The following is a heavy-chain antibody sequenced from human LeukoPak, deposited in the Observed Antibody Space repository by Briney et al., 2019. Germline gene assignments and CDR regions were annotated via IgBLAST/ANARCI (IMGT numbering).Heavy chain of an antibody. D-gene: IGHD2-21*01. J-gene: IGHJ3*02. CDR1: GDSFTSVTDY. V-gene: IGHV4-61*01. CDR2: IYYIGRT. Sequence: PSETLSLTCTVSGDSFTSVTDYWAWIRQPPGKGLDWIGNIYYIGRTNYNPSLKSRVTMSVDTSRNQFSLKLSSVTAADTAVYYCASRCGGDCFPFDAFDIWGQGTMVTVSS. CDR3: ASRCGGDCFPFDAFDI.